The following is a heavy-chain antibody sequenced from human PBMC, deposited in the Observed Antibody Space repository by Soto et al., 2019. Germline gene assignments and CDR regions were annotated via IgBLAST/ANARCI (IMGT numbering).Heavy chain of an antibody. CDR2: IYSGGST. CDR3: ARDLSSDYGMDV. J-gene: IGHJ6*02. Sequence: PGGSLRLSCAASGFTVSSNYMSWVRQAPGKGLEWVSVIYSGGSTYYADSVKGRFTIYRDNSKNTLYLQMNSLRAEDTAVYYCARDLSSDYGMDVWGQGTTVTVSS. V-gene: IGHV3-66*01. CDR1: GFTVSSNY.